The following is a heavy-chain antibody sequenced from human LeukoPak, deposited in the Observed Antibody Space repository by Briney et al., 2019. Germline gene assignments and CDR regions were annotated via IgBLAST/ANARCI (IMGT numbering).Heavy chain of an antibody. D-gene: IGHD2-2*01. J-gene: IGHJ4*02. CDR1: GLTFSTYA. Sequence: PGGTLRLSCAASGLTFSTYAMSWVRQAPGKGLEGFSTVTVDGGTTYYADSVKGRFTISRDNSKNTLYLQMNSLRAEDTAVYYCAKDCCSNTGLFDYWGQGTRVTVSS. CDR2: VTVDGGTT. V-gene: IGHV3-23*01. CDR3: AKDCCSNTGLFDY.